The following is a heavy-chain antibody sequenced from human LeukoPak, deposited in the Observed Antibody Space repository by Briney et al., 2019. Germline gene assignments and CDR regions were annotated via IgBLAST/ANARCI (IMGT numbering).Heavy chain of an antibody. J-gene: IGHJ4*02. V-gene: IGHV3-30*02. Sequence: GGSLRLSCAASGFTFSSYDMHWVRQAPGKGLEWVAFIRYDGSNKYYADSVKGRFTISRDNSKNTLYLQMNSLRAEDTAVYYCAKLGSVRQGPDYWGQGTLVTVSS. CDR3: AKLGSVRQGPDY. CDR1: GFTFSSYD. D-gene: IGHD3-16*01. CDR2: IRYDGSNK.